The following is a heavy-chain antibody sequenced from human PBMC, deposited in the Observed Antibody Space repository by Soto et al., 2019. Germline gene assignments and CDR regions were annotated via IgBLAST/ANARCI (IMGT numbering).Heavy chain of an antibody. CDR3: TTDKMRWYYYDSSGPIKTDY. CDR2: IKSKTDGGTT. D-gene: IGHD3-22*01. V-gene: IGHV3-15*01. J-gene: IGHJ4*02. Sequence: PGGSLRIACAASGLTLSNAWMSWVRQAPGKGLEWVGRIKSKTDGGTTDYAAPVKGRFTISRDDSKNTLYLQMNSLKTEDTAVYYCTTDKMRWYYYDSSGPIKTDYWGQGTLVTVSS. CDR1: GLTLSNAW.